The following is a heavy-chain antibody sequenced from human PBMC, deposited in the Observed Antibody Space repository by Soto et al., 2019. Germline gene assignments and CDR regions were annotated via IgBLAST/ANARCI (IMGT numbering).Heavy chain of an antibody. CDR3: AIDPAP. J-gene: IGHJ5*02. CDR2: IYNSGTT. V-gene: IGHV4-31*03. CDR1: GGSITRGGYY. Sequence: VQLQESSPGLVKPSETLSLTCTVSGGSITRGGYYWSWIRQHPGKGLEWIGYIYNSGTTYYNPSLKSRVTISVDTSKNQFSLKLTSVTAAVTAVYYCAIDPAPWGQGTLVTVSS.